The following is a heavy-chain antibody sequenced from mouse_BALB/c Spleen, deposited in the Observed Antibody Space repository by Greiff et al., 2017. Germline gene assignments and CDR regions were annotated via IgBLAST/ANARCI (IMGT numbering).Heavy chain of an antibody. V-gene: IGHV1-69*01. J-gene: IGHJ4*01. Sequence: VQLQQPGAELVMPGASVKMSCKASGYTFTDYWMHWVKQRPGQGLEWIGAIDTSDSYTSYNQKFKGKATLTVDESSSTAYMQLSSLTSEDSAVYYCARECNYYAMDYWGQGTAVTVSA. CDR1: GYTFTDYW. CDR3: ARECNYYAMDY. D-gene: IGHD2-1*01. CDR2: IDTSDSYT.